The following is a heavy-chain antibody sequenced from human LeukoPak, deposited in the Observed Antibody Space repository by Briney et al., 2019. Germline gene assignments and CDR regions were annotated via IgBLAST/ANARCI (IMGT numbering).Heavy chain of an antibody. J-gene: IGHJ4*02. Sequence: AGSLTLSCAASGCIFSNYWMHWVRQAPPQGLVRVSRVNNDGSSTTYADSAKGRFTISTDNAKNTLYLQMNSLRAEDTAVYYCAKGGIRVPDYWGQGALVTVSS. V-gene: IGHV3-74*01. CDR3: AKGGIRVPDY. CDR1: GCIFSNYW. CDR2: VNNDGSST. D-gene: IGHD3-16*01.